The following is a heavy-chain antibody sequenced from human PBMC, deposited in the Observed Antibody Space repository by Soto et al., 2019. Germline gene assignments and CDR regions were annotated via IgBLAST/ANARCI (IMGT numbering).Heavy chain of an antibody. CDR3: ARVLPRYCSGGSCSTLFDY. Sequence: SETLSLTCTVSGGSISSSSYYWGWIRQPPGKGLEWIGSIYYSGSTYYNPSLKSRVTISVDTSKNQFSLKLSSVTAADTAVYYCARVLPRYCSGGSCSTLFDYWGQGTLVTVSS. CDR2: IYYSGST. J-gene: IGHJ4*02. D-gene: IGHD2-15*01. V-gene: IGHV4-39*01. CDR1: GGSISSSSYY.